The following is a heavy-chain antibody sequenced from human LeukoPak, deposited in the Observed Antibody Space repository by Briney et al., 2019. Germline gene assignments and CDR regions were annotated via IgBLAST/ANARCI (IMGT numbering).Heavy chain of an antibody. D-gene: IGHD3-22*01. CDR2: IKQDGSEK. J-gene: IGHJ4*02. CDR1: GFTFSSYW. CDR3: ARGSYYDSSGYYYVH. V-gene: IGHV3-7*01. Sequence: GGSLRLSCAASGFTFSSYWMSWVRQAPEKGLEWVANIKQDGSEKYYVDSVKGRFTISRDNAKNSLYLQMNSLRAEDTAVYYCARGSYYDSSGYYYVHWGQGTLVTISS.